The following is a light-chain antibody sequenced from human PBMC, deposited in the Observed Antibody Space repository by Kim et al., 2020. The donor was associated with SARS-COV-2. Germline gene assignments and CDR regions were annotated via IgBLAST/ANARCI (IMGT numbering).Light chain of an antibody. CDR3: RTWGTGPWV. Sequence: SIKLTCTPNRGNSSDAIAGQQQQPKKGRRNLMKLNSNGSHSKVDGIPDRFSGYSSGDERYPAITSLQSEDEAENYCRTWGTGPWVFCGGTKLTFL. CDR1: RGNSSDA. V-gene: IGLV4-69*01. CDR2: LNSNGSH. J-gene: IGLJ3*02.